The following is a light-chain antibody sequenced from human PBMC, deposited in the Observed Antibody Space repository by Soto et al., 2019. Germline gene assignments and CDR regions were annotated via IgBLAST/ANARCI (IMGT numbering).Light chain of an antibody. J-gene: IGKJ4*01. V-gene: IGKV3-15*01. CDR2: DAS. Sequence: EIVMTQSPATLSVSPGEGATLSCKASQNVYNNLAWYQQRPGQPPRLLIYDASTRAAGISGQFRGSGYGTEFPLTISSLQSEDFAVYFCQQCRNWPLTFGGGTKVDIK. CDR3: QQCRNWPLT. CDR1: QNVYNN.